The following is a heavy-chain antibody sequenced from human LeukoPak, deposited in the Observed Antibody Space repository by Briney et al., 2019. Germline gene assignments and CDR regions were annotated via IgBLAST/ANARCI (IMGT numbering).Heavy chain of an antibody. D-gene: IGHD3-10*01. J-gene: IGHJ4*02. Sequence: ASVKVSCKASGYTFTSYDINWVRQATGQGLEWMGWMNPNSGNTGYAQKFQGRVTMTRNTSISTAYMELSSLRSEDTAVYYCARGWSAWFGESEDYWGQGTLVTVSS. CDR2: MNPNSGNT. CDR1: GYTFTSYD. CDR3: ARGWSAWFGESEDY. V-gene: IGHV1-8*01.